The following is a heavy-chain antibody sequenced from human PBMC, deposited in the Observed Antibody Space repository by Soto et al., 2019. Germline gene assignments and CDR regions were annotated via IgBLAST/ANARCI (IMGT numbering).Heavy chain of an antibody. Sequence: QVQLQESGPGLVKPSETLSLTCTVSGGSISSYYWSWIRQPAGKGLEWIGLIYTSGSTNYNPSLKSRVTMSVDTSKNQFSLKLSSVTAADTAVYYCARDGVGQWLASFDYWGQGTLVTVSS. J-gene: IGHJ4*02. D-gene: IGHD6-19*01. CDR1: GGSISSYY. CDR2: IYTSGST. V-gene: IGHV4-4*07. CDR3: ARDGVGQWLASFDY.